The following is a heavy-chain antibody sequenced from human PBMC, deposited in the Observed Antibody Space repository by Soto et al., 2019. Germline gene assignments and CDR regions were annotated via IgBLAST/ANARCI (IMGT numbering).Heavy chain of an antibody. CDR1: VFSLSTSGVG. V-gene: IGHV2-5*02. CDR2: IYWDDDK. CDR3: AHSLIGYYYDSSGSNWFDP. Sequence: SGPTLVNPTQTLTLTCTFSVFSLSTSGVGVGWIRQPPGKALEWLALIYWDDDKRYSPSLKSRLTITKDTSKNQVVLTMTNMDPVDTATYYCAHSLIGYYYDSSGSNWFDPWGQGTLVTVS. J-gene: IGHJ5*02. D-gene: IGHD3-22*01.